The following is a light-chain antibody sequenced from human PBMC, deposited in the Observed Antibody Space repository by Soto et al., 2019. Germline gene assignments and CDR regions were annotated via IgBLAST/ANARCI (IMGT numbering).Light chain of an antibody. CDR3: QQFSSYPLT. Sequence: EFVLTQSPGTLSLSPGERATHSCRASQTVRNNYLAWYQQKPGQAPRLLIYDASSRATGIPDRFSGGGSGTDFTLTISRLEPEDFAVYYCQQFSSYPLTFGGGTKVYIK. CDR2: DAS. CDR1: QTVRNNY. V-gene: IGKV3-20*01. J-gene: IGKJ4*01.